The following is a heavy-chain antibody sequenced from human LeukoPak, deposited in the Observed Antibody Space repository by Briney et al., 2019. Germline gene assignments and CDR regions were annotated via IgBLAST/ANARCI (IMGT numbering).Heavy chain of an antibody. V-gene: IGHV4-30-4*01. CDR2: IYYSGTT. D-gene: IGHD2-15*01. CDR1: GGSISSGDYF. Sequence: SQTLSLTCTVSGGSISSGDYFWSWLRQPPGKGLEWIGYIYYSGTTCFNPSLKSRVTISVDTSKNQFSLKLTSVTASDTAVYYCARAARCSDGTCFRPLDYWGQGTLVTVSS. CDR3: ARAARCSDGTCFRPLDY. J-gene: IGHJ4*02.